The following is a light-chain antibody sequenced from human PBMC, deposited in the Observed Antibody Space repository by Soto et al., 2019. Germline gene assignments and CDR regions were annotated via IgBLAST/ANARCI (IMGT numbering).Light chain of an antibody. V-gene: IGKV3-15*01. CDR1: QSVGTN. J-gene: IGKJ2*01. Sequence: EIVMNQSPATLSVSPGERVTLTCRASQSVGTNLAWYQQKPGQAPRLLILGASTRASGIPAKFSGSGSGTEFTLSIGSLQSEDFAIYYCQQYDNWPPRWTFGQGTMVDIK. CDR3: QQYDNWPPRWT. CDR2: GAS.